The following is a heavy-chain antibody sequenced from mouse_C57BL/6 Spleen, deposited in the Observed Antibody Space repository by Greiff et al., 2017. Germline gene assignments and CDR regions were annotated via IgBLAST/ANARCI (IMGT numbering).Heavy chain of an antibody. CDR3: AGYYYGSSYYFDY. CDR2: IHPNSGST. V-gene: IGHV1-64*01. CDR1: GYTFTSYW. D-gene: IGHD1-1*01. Sequence: QVQLQQSGAELVKPGASVKLSCKASGYTFTSYWMHWVKQRPGQGLEWIGMIHPNSGSTNYNEKFKSKATLTVDKSSSTAYMQLSSLTSEDYAVYYCAGYYYGSSYYFDYWSQGTTLTVSS. J-gene: IGHJ2*01.